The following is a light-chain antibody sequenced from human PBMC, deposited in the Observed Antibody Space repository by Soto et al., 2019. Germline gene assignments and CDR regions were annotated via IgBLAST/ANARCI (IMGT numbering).Light chain of an antibody. CDR1: SSDVGGYNY. Sequence: QSALTQPPSASGSPGQSVAISWTGTSSDVGGYNYVSWYQHHPGKAPKLMIYEVSRRPSGVSDRFSGSKSGNTASLTVSGLQAEDEADYYCSSYSGSSNWVFGGGTKLTVL. CDR2: EVS. V-gene: IGLV2-8*01. CDR3: SSYSGSSNWV. J-gene: IGLJ3*02.